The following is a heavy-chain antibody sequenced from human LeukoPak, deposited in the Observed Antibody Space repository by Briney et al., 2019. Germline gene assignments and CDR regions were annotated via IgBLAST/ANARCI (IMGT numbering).Heavy chain of an antibody. D-gene: IGHD3-10*01. Sequence: SETLSLTCAVYGGSFSGYYWSWIRQPPGKGLEWIGEINHSGSTNYNPSLKSRVTISVDTSKNQFSLKLSSVTAADTAVYYCAARDLWFGVRADYYGMDVWGQGTTVTVSS. CDR2: INHSGST. J-gene: IGHJ6*02. CDR3: AARDLWFGVRADYYGMDV. CDR1: GGSFSGYY. V-gene: IGHV4-34*01.